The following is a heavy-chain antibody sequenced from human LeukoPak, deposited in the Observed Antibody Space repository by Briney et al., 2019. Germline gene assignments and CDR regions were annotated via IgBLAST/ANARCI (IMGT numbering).Heavy chain of an antibody. CDR1: GFTFSSHS. CDR3: ARDSNWDSPFDL. V-gene: IGHV4-59*11. D-gene: IGHD3-22*01. Sequence: GSLRLSCAASGFTFSSHSMNWIRQPPGKGLEWIGYIYYSGSTNYNPSLKSRVTISVDTSKNQFSLKLSSVTAADTAVYYCARDSNWDSPFDLWGRGTLVTVSS. J-gene: IGHJ2*01. CDR2: IYYSGST.